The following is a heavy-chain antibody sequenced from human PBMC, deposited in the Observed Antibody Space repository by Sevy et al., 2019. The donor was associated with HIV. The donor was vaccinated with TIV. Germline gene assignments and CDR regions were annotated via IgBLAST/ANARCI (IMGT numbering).Heavy chain of an antibody. Sequence: ASVKVSCNVSGYTLTELSMHWVRQAPGKGLEWMGGFDPEDGETIYAQKFQGRVTMTEDTSTDTAYMELSSLRSEDTAVYYCATGKPYYYGSGSYYYFDYWGQGTLVTVSS. CDR3: ATGKPYYYGSGSYYYFDY. CDR1: GYTLTELS. V-gene: IGHV1-24*01. J-gene: IGHJ4*02. CDR2: FDPEDGET. D-gene: IGHD3-10*01.